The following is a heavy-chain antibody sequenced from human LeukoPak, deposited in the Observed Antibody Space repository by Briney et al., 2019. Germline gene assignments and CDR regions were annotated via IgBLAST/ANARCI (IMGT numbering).Heavy chain of an antibody. CDR3: GRSLRSADF. J-gene: IGHJ4*02. Sequence: GGSLRLSCEASGFTFSNYWMHWVRQAPGKGLMWVSQISTDGSQTFYADSVKGRFTISRDNAKNTLFLQMDSLRAEDTAVYYFGRSLRSADFWGQGTLVTVSS. CDR1: GFTFSNYW. V-gene: IGHV3-74*01. CDR2: ISTDGSQT.